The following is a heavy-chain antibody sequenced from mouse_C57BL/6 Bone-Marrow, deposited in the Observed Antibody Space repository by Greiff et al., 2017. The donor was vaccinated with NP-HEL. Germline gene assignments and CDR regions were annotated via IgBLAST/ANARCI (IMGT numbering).Heavy chain of an antibody. CDR3: ARGRVYYDYDYYAMDY. V-gene: IGHV1-52*01. CDR1: GYTFTSYW. J-gene: IGHJ4*01. CDR2: IDPSDSET. Sequence: QVQLQQPGAELVRPGSSVKLSCKASGYTFTSYWMHWVKQRPIQGLEWIGNIDPSDSETHYNQKFKDKATVTVDKSSSTAYMQLSSLTSEDSAVYYCARGRVYYDYDYYAMDYWGQGTSVTVSS. D-gene: IGHD2-4*01.